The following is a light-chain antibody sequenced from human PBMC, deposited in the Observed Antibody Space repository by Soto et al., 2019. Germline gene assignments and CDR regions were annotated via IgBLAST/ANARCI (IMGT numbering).Light chain of an antibody. CDR1: SGDIGRYDF. Sequence: QSALTQPPSASGSPGQSVTISCSGTSGDIGRYDFVSWYQQHPGKVPKLLLYEVDKRPSGVPDRFSGSKSGDRAALTVSGLPFEDEADHHCSAYAGGNIVIFGGGTKLTVL. J-gene: IGLJ2*01. CDR2: EVD. V-gene: IGLV2-8*01. CDR3: SAYAGGNIVI.